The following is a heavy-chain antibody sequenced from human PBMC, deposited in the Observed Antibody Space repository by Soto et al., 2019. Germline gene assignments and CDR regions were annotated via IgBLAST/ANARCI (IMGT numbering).Heavy chain of an antibody. CDR3: ARGDFINWFDP. J-gene: IGHJ5*02. V-gene: IGHV4-61*01. Sequence: QLQLQESGPRLVKPSETLSLTCTVSGGSVTSGTFSWTWIRQSPGKGLEWLGYFSYTGTTNYNPSLDSRVTISIDPSENQFSLKLSSVTAADTAVYFCARGDFINWFDPWGQGLLVTVSS. CDR1: GGSVTSGTFS. CDR2: FSYTGTT. D-gene: IGHD3-3*01.